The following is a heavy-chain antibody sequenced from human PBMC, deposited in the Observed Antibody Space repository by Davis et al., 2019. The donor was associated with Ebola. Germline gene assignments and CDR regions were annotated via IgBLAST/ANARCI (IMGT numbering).Heavy chain of an antibody. V-gene: IGHV3-23*01. D-gene: IGHD1-26*01. CDR3: ATLPGYY. J-gene: IGHJ4*02. CDR2: ISDSGDST. CDR1: RFTFSSYW. Sequence: GESLKISCAASRFTFSSYWMSWVRQAPGKGLEWVSAISDSGDSTYYADSVKGRFAISRDNAKNTLYLQMNNLRVEDTAVYYCATLPGYYWGQGTLVTVSS.